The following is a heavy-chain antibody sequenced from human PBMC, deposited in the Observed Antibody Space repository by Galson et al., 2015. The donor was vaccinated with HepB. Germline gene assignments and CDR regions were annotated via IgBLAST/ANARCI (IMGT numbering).Heavy chain of an antibody. CDR1: GFTFSDYY. D-gene: IGHD3-22*01. J-gene: IGHJ4*02. CDR2: ISSSSSYT. V-gene: IGHV3-11*06. Sequence: SLRLSCAASGFTFSDYYMSRIRQAPGKGLEWVSYISSSSSYTNYADSVKGRFTISRDNAKNSLYLQMNSLRAEDTAVYYCARDLRSSSGYYYMYYFDYWGQGTLVTVSS. CDR3: ARDLRSSSGYYYMYYFDY.